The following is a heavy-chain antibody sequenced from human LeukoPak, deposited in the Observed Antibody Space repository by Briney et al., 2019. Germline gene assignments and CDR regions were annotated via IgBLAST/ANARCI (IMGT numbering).Heavy chain of an antibody. D-gene: IGHD3-10*01. CDR2: ISWNSGSI. CDR1: GFTFSSYA. V-gene: IGHV3-9*01. CDR3: AKDSSMVRGVFQH. Sequence: EAGGSLRLSCAASGFTFSSYAMSWVRQAPGKGLEWVSGISWNSGSIGYADSVKGRFTISRDNAKNSLYLQMNSLRAEDTALYYCAKDSSMVRGVFQHWGQGTLVTVSS. J-gene: IGHJ1*01.